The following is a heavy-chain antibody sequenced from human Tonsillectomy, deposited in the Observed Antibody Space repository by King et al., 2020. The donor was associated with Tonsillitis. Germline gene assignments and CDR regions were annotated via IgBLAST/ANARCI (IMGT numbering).Heavy chain of an antibody. CDR2: IYYSGST. D-gene: IGHD1-26*01. J-gene: IGHJ4*02. Sequence: VQLQESGPGLVKPSETLSLTCTVSGGSISSYYWSWIRQPPGKGLEWIGYIYYSGSTNYNPSLKSRVTISVDTSKNQFSLKLSSVTAADTAVYYCARVRKWELGPFDYWGQGTLVTVSS. V-gene: IGHV4-59*01. CDR3: ARVRKWELGPFDY. CDR1: GGSISSYY.